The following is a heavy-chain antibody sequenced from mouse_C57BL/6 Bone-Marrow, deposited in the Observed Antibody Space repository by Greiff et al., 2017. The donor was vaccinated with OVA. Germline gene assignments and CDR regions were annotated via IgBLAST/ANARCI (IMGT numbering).Heavy chain of an antibody. Sequence: QVQLPQSGAELVMPGASVKLSCKASGYTFTSYWMHWVKQRPGPGLEWIGEIDPSDSYTNYNQQFKGKSTLTVDKSSSTAYMQLSSLTSEDSAVYYCARSGDGYSRGGWGQGTTLTVSS. CDR1: GYTFTSYW. V-gene: IGHV1-69*01. D-gene: IGHD2-3*01. J-gene: IGHJ2*01. CDR3: ARSGDGYSRGG. CDR2: IDPSDSYT.